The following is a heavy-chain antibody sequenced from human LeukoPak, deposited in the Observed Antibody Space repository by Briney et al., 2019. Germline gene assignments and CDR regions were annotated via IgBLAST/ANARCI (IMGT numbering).Heavy chain of an antibody. D-gene: IGHD3-22*01. V-gene: IGHV4-59*05. CDR1: GGSISSYY. CDR2: IYYSGST. J-gene: IGHJ4*02. CDR3: SSRRTYYYDSSGYYLFDY. Sequence: PSETLSLTCTVSGGSISSYYWSWIRQPAGKGLEWIGSIYYSGSTYYNPSLKSRVTISVDMSKNQFSLKLSSVTAADTAVYYCSSRRTYYYDSSGYYLFDYWGQGTLVTVSS.